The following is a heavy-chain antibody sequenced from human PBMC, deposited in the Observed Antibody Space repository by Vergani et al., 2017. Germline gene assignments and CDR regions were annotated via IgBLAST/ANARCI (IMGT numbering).Heavy chain of an antibody. CDR3: ARETRDTPSSLDY. J-gene: IGHJ4*02. V-gene: IGHV3-33*01. Sequence: VQLVEPGGGVVQPGRSLRLSCTPSSLKLGDYGMHWVGQDPGRGLEWVSMTWYEGNNNYYADSVKGRFTISKDISKNTLYLHMNSLRGDDTAVYYCARETRDTPSSLDYWGQGTLVTVSS. CDR1: SLKLGDYG. D-gene: IGHD5-24*01. CDR2: TWYEGNNN.